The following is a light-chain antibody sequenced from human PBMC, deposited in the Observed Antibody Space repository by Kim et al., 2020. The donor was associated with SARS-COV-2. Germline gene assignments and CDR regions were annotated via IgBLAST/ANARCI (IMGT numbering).Light chain of an antibody. Sequence: LAPGERATLACRASQSVSSYLAWYQQKPGQAPRLLIYDASNRATGIPARFSGSGSGTDFTLTISSLEPEDFAVYYCQQRSNWPPTFGGGTKVDIK. CDR3: QQRSNWPPT. V-gene: IGKV3-11*01. CDR2: DAS. J-gene: IGKJ4*01. CDR1: QSVSSY.